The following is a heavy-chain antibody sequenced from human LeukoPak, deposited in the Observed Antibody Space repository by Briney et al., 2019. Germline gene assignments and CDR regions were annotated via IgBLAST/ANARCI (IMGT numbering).Heavy chain of an antibody. V-gene: IGHV3-48*03. CDR3: VRDKGWD. D-gene: IGHD3-16*01. Sequence: AGGSLRLSCAASGFSFSNFEMNWVRQAPGKGLEWVSYISSSGSFIYYADSVKGRFTISRDNATNSLYLQMNSLRAEDTAVYYCVRDKGWDWGQGTLVTVSS. CDR1: GFSFSNFE. CDR2: ISSSGSFI. J-gene: IGHJ4*02.